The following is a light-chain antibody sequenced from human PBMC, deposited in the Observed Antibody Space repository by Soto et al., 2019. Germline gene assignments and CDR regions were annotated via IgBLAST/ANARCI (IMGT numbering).Light chain of an antibody. V-gene: IGLV2-23*02. CDR1: SSDVGNYNL. CDR3: CSYAGSSTFYV. Sequence: QSVLTQPASVSGSPGQSVTISCTGTSSDVGNYNLVSWYQQHPGKAPKLMIYEVSRRLSGVSNRFSGSKSGNTASLTISGLQAEDEADYYCCSYAGSSTFYVFGTGTKVTVL. J-gene: IGLJ1*01. CDR2: EVS.